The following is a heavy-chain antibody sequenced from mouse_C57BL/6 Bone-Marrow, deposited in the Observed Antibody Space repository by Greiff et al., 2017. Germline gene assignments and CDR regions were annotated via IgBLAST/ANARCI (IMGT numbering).Heavy chain of an antibody. CDR3: ARRDYGSRRAMDY. J-gene: IGHJ4*01. CDR1: GFPLPSYA. V-gene: IGHV2-9-1*01. D-gene: IGHD1-1*01. Sequence: VQLQESGPGLVAPSQSLSITCTVSGFPLPSYALSWFRQPPGKGLEWLGVIWTGGGTNYNSALNSRLSISKDNSKSQVFLKMNSLQTDDTARYYCARRDYGSRRAMDYWGQGTSVTVSS. CDR2: IWTGGGT.